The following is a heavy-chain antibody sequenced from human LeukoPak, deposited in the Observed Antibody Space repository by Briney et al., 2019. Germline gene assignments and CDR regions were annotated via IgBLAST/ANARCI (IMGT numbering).Heavy chain of an antibody. D-gene: IGHD5-18*01. CDR3: AKDPLAGYSYGSHFDY. CDR2: ISYDGSNK. J-gene: IGHJ4*02. CDR1: GFTFSSYA. Sequence: GGSLRLSCAASGFTFSSYAMHWVRQAPGKGLEWVAVISYDGSNKYYADSVKGRFTISRDNSKNTLYLQMNSLRAEDTAVYYCAKDPLAGYSYGSHFDYWGQGTLVTVSS. V-gene: IGHV3-30*01.